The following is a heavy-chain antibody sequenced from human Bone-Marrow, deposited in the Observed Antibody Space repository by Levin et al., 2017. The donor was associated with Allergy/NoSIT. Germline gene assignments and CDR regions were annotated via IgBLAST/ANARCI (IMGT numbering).Heavy chain of an antibody. J-gene: IGHJ4*02. CDR1: GASIRSGAYY. D-gene: IGHD3-10*01. V-gene: IGHV4-31*03. Sequence: SPTLSLPCTVSGASIRSGAYYWRWVRQPPGQGLEWIGYIYYNGSTYFNPSLKSRVSISVDTSKNQFSLKLSSVTAADTADYYCARVLAGFDGSAMAYDYWGRGSLVTVSS. CDR3: ARVLAGFDGSAMAYDY. CDR2: IYYNGST.